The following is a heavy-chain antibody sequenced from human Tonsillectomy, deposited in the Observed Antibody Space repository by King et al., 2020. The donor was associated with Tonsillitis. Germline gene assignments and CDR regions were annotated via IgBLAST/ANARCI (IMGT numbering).Heavy chain of an antibody. CDR2: ISSNGSTI. D-gene: IGHD3-22*01. CDR3: ASYDNSSYYFDY. CDR1: GFTFGDYY. J-gene: IGHJ4*02. Sequence: VQLVESGAGLVKPGGSLRLSCAASGFTFGDYYMSWIRQAPGQGLEWVSYISSNGSTIYYADSVKGRITITRDNAKNSLYMQMNSLRAEDTAGYYCASYDNSSYYFDYWRRGTVVTLSS. V-gene: IGHV3-11*01.